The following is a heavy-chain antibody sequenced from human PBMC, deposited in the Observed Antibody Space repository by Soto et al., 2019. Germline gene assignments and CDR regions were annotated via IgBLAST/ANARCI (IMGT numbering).Heavy chain of an antibody. CDR3: ARVGARYGDYLDY. CDR1: GGSISSYY. CDR2: IYYSGST. V-gene: IGHV4-59*01. Sequence: PSETLFLTCTVSGGSISSYYWRWIRQPPGKGPEWIGYIYYSGSTNYNPSLKSRVTISVDTSKNQFSLKLSSVTAADTAMYYCARVGARYGDYLDYCGQGTLVTVSS. J-gene: IGHJ4*02. D-gene: IGHD4-17*01.